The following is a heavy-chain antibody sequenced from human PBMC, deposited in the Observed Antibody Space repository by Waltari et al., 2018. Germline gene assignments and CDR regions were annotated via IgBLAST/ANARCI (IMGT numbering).Heavy chain of an antibody. V-gene: IGHV3-23*01. Sequence: EVQLMESGGGLVQPGGSLRLSCSASALTFSTYVINWVRQAPGKGLEWVCSISGSGAEWYAESVRGRFTISRDNPKNTVFLQMNSLRVEDTVLYYCAKDDRYPDDVFGLWGLGTMVTVSS. D-gene: IGHD2-2*02. CDR1: ALTFSTYV. CDR3: AKDDRYPDDVFGL. CDR2: ISGSGAE. J-gene: IGHJ3*01.